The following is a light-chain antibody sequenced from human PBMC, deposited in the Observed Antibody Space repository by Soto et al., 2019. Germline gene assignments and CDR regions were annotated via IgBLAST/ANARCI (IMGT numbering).Light chain of an antibody. CDR1: HSLLHTSGDNY. Sequence: TPGQPASISCTSSHSLLHTSGDNYLDWYLQRPGQSPQLLIYLGPKRAPGVSDRISGSGSGTRFTLRISRVEAEDVGIYYCMQAKQIPRTFGQGTKVDIK. V-gene: IGKV2-28*01. CDR3: MQAKQIPRT. CDR2: LGP. J-gene: IGKJ1*01.